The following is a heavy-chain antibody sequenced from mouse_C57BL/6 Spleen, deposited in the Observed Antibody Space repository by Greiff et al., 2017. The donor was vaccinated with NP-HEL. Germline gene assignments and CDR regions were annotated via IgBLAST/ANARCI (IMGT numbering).Heavy chain of an antibody. CDR2: IHPNSGST. CDR1: GYTFTSYW. J-gene: IGHJ1*03. V-gene: IGHV1-64*01. D-gene: IGHD2-5*01. Sequence: QVQLQQPGAELVKPGASVKLSCKASGYTFTSYWMHWVKQRPGQGLEWIGMIHPNSGSTNYNEKFKSKATLTVDKSSSTAYMQLSSLTSEDSAVYYCVILTTGDWYFDVWGTGTTVTVSS. CDR3: VILTTGDWYFDV.